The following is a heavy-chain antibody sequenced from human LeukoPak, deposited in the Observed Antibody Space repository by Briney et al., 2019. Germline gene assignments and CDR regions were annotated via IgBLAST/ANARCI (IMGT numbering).Heavy chain of an antibody. Sequence: GASVKVSCKASGDTFTSYYMHWVRQAPGQGLEWMGVINPSGGSTSYAQKFQGRVTMTRDTSTTTDYMELSSLRSEDTAVYYCARDVGDTAMVLGAYYYYMDVWGKGTTVTVSS. V-gene: IGHV1-46*01. J-gene: IGHJ6*03. CDR3: ARDVGDTAMVLGAYYYYMDV. D-gene: IGHD5-18*01. CDR1: GDTFTSYY. CDR2: INPSGGST.